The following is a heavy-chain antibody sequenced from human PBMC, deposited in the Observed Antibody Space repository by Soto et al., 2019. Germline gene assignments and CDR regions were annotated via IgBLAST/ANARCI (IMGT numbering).Heavy chain of an antibody. Sequence: SVKVSCKASGGTFSSYAISWVRQAPGQELEWMGGIIPIFGTANYAQKFQVRVTITADESTSTAYMELSSLRSEDPAVYYCAWSGYFHYYYYGMDVCRQGTTVTVSS. CDR2: IIPIFGTA. CDR1: GGTFSSYA. J-gene: IGHJ6*02. CDR3: AWSGYFHYYYYGMDV. D-gene: IGHD3-3*01. V-gene: IGHV1-69*13.